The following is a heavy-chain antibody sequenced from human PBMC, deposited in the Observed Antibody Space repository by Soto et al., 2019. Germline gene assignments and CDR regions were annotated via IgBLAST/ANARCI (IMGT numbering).Heavy chain of an antibody. CDR2: ISPYSGNT. V-gene: IGHV1-18*01. D-gene: IGHD6-19*01. CDR3: VRFASSGWYTGGY. Sequence: QVQLVQSGGEVKKPGASVKVSCKASGYIFTNYDIGWMRQAPGQGLEWMGWISPYSGNTKYTQKVQGRVTMTTDTSTSTAYMELRSLRSDDTAVYYCVRFASSGWYTGGYWGQGTLVTVSS. J-gene: IGHJ4*02. CDR1: GYIFTNYD.